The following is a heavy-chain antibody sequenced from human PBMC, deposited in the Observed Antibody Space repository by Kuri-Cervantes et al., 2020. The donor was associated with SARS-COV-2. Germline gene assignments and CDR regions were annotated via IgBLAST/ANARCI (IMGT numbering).Heavy chain of an antibody. Sequence: GGSLRLSCKGSGYSFTSYWISWVHQMPGKGLEWMGRLDPSDSYTNYSPSFQGHVTISADKSISTAYLQWSSLKASDTAMYYCASTVAFWSGYYDYWGQGTLVTVSS. D-gene: IGHD3-3*01. CDR2: LDPSDSYT. V-gene: IGHV5-10-1*01. CDR1: GYSFTSYW. CDR3: ASTVAFWSGYYDY. J-gene: IGHJ4*02.